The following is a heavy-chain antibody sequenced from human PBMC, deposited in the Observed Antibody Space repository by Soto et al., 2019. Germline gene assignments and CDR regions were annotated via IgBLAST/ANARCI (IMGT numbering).Heavy chain of an antibody. V-gene: IGHV4-39*01. J-gene: IGHJ5*02. CDR1: GGSISSSSYY. CDR2: IYYSGST. CDR3: ARHEGYCSSTSCPRGDWFDP. D-gene: IGHD2-2*01. Sequence: SETLSLTCTVSGGSISSSSYYWGWIRQPPGKGLERIGSIYYSGSTYYNPSLKSRVTISVHTSKNQFSLKLSSVTAADTAVYYCARHEGYCSSTSCPRGDWFDPWGQGTLVTVSS.